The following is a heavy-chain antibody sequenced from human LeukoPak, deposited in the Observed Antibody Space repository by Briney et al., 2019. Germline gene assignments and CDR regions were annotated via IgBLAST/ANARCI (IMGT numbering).Heavy chain of an antibody. CDR2: INPSGGST. CDR1: GYTFTSYY. J-gene: IGHJ1*01. V-gene: IGHV1-46*01. Sequence: ASVKVSCKASGYTFTSYYMHWVRQAPGQGLEWMGIINPSGGSTSYAQKFQGRVTMTRDMSTSTVYMELSSLRSEDTAVYYCARDEQFIAARLSPGGDFQHWGQGTLVTVSS. CDR3: ARDEQFIAARLSPGGDFQH. D-gene: IGHD6-6*01.